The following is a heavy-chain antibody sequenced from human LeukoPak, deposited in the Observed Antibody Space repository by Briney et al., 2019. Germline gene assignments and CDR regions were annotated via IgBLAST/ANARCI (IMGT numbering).Heavy chain of an antibody. Sequence: GESLKISCKGAGYSFTSYWIGWVRQMPGKGLEWMGMIYPGDSDTRYSPSFQGQVTISADKSISTAYLQWSSLKASDTAVYYCARHEGYNWFDPWGQGTLVTVSS. CDR1: GYSFTSYW. V-gene: IGHV5-51*01. CDR3: ARHEGYNWFDP. CDR2: IYPGDSDT. J-gene: IGHJ5*02.